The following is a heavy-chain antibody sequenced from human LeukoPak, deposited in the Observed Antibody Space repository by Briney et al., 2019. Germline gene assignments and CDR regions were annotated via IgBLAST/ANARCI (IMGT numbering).Heavy chain of an antibody. Sequence: GGSLRLSCTASGFTFSIFGMHWVRQAPGKGLEWVAFIRYDGTNKYYADSVKGRFTISRDNSKNTLYLQMNSLRAEDTAVYYCARDLAVAGYEVNDYWGQGTLVTVSS. CDR2: IRYDGTNK. CDR1: GFTFSIFG. CDR3: ARDLAVAGYEVNDY. V-gene: IGHV3-30*02. J-gene: IGHJ4*02. D-gene: IGHD6-19*01.